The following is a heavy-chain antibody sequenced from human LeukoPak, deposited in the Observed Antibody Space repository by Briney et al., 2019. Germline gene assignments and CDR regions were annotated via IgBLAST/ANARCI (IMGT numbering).Heavy chain of an antibody. V-gene: IGHV4-59*01. CDR2: IYYGGST. Sequence: PSATLSLTCTVPGGPTSSYYWSWIRQPPGKGLEWIGYIYYGGSTNYNPSLKSRVTVSVDTSKNQFSLKLSPVTAADTAVYYCARESSGWPLDYWGQGTLVTVSS. D-gene: IGHD6-19*01. CDR3: ARESSGWPLDY. CDR1: GGPTSSYY. J-gene: IGHJ4*02.